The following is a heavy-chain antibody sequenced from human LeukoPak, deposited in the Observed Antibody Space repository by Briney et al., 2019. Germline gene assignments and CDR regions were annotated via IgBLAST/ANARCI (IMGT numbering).Heavy chain of an antibody. Sequence: GESLRISCKGSGYTFSSYWIGWVRQMPGKGLEWMGIICPGDSDTRYSPSFQGQVTISADKSISTAYLQWSSLKASDTAMYYCARHGIAAAAYTAFDYWGQGTLVTVSS. D-gene: IGHD6-13*01. CDR3: ARHGIAAAAYTAFDY. V-gene: IGHV5-51*01. CDR1: GYTFSSYW. J-gene: IGHJ4*02. CDR2: ICPGDSDT.